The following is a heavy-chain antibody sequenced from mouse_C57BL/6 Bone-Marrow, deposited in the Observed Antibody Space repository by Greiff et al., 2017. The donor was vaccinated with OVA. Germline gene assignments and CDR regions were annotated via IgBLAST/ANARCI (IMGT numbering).Heavy chain of an antibody. V-gene: IGHV1-22*01. CDR3: ARANWYDY. CDR2: INPNNGGT. Sequence: VQLQQSGPELVKPGASVKMSCKASGYTFTDYNMHWVKQSPGKSLEWIGYINPNNGGTRYNQKFKGKATLTVNKSSSTAYMELRSLTSEDAAVYYCARANWYDYWGQGTTLTVSS. J-gene: IGHJ2*01. CDR1: GYTFTDYN. D-gene: IGHD4-1*01.